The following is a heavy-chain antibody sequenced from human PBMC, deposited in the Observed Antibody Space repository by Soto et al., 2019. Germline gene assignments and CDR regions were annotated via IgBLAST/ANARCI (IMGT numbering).Heavy chain of an antibody. J-gene: IGHJ6*02. D-gene: IGHD3-9*01. CDR3: ARPGSGYDVLTGRYFYYFHAVDI. CDR2: ISYDGNNK. V-gene: IGHV3-30-3*01. Sequence: QVQLVESGGGVVQPGSSLRLSCAVSGFIFNTYAMHWVRQAPGKGLEWVAVISYDGNNKYYADSVKGRFTISRDNSKNTLHLQMSSLRREDTAVYFCARPGSGYDVLTGRYFYYFHAVDIWGQGTTVTV. CDR1: GFIFNTYA.